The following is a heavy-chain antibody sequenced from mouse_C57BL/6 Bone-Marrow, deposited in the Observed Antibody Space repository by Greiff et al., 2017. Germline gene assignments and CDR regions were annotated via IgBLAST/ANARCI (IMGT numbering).Heavy chain of an antibody. V-gene: IGHV5-9-1*02. D-gene: IGHD1-1*01. CDR3: TREDYYGSNWYFDV. Sequence: DVKLVESGEGLVKPGGSLKLSCAASGFTFSSYAMSWVRQTPEKRLEWVAYISSGGDYIYYADTVKGRFPISRANARNTLYLQMSSLMSEDTAMXYCTREDYYGSNWYFDVWGTGTTVTVSS. CDR2: ISSGGDYI. CDR1: GFTFSSYA. J-gene: IGHJ1*03.